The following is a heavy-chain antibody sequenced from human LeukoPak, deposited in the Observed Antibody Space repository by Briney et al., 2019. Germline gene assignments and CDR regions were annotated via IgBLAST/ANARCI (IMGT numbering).Heavy chain of an antibody. D-gene: IGHD1-1*01. CDR3: GRWKI. CDR1: GFTFSSYV. Sequence: GGSLRLSCAACGFTFSSYVMYWVRQAPGKGLECVAEISNDGSGKKYVDSVKGRFTISRDNSKNTVNLQMNSLRPEDTAVYYCGRWKIGGQGTQVVVSS. V-gene: IGHV3-30*01. J-gene: IGHJ4*02. CDR2: ISNDGSGK.